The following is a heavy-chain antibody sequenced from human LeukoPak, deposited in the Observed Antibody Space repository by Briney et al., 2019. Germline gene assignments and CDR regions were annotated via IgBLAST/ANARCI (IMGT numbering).Heavy chain of an antibody. CDR1: GFTFSRNG. D-gene: IGHD6-19*01. J-gene: IGHJ4*02. Sequence: PGGSLRLSCAASGFTFSRNGMHWVRQAPGKGLESVSGVSGNGGSTYYGNSVKGRFTISRDNSKNTLYLQMGSLRAEDTAVYYCAKTTAGYSSGRYPGWPVDYQGQGTLVTVSS. V-gene: IGHV3-64*01. CDR3: AKTTAGYSSGRYPGWPVDY. CDR2: VSGNGGST.